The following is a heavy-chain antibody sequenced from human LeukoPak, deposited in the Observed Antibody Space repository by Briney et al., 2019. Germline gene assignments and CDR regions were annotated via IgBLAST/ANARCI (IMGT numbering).Heavy chain of an antibody. CDR3: ANGYGSGVYYYYYYMDV. V-gene: IGHV3-43*01. CDR1: GFTFDDYT. Sequence: GGSLRLSCAASGFTFDDYTMHWVRHAPGKGLEWVSLITWDGTDTSYADSVRGRFTIFRDNSKNSLYLQMNSLRTEDTALYYCANGYGSGVYYYYYYMDVWGKGTTVTVS. CDR2: ITWDGTDT. J-gene: IGHJ6*03. D-gene: IGHD3-10*01.